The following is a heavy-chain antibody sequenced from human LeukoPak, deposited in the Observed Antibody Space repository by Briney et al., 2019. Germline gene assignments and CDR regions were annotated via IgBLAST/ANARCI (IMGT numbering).Heavy chain of an antibody. V-gene: IGHV3-23*01. CDR3: AKVDRGILTGYLDY. J-gene: IGHJ4*02. CDR1: GLTFSSYA. Sequence: GGSLRLSCAASGLTFSSYAMSWVRRSPGKGLDWVSVISGSGGTTYYADSVKGQFTTSRDNSKNTLYLQMNSLRAEDTAVYYCAKVDRGILTGYLDYWGQGTLVTVSS. D-gene: IGHD3-9*01. CDR2: ISGSGGTT.